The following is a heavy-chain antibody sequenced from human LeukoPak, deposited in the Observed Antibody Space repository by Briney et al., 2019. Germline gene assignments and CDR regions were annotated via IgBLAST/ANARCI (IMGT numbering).Heavy chain of an antibody. CDR1: GYTFTCYY. CDR2: INPNSGGT. CDR3: ARDYGGNSFDY. V-gene: IGHV1-2*06. Sequence: ASVKVSCKASGYTFTCYYIHWVRQAPGQGLEWMGRINPNSGGTNYAQKFQGRVTLTRDTSISTAYMELSRLRSDDTAVYYCARDYGGNSFDYWGQGTLVTVSS. J-gene: IGHJ4*02. D-gene: IGHD4-23*01.